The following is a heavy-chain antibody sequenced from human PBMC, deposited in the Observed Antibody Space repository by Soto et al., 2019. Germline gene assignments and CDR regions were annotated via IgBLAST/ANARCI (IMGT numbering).Heavy chain of an antibody. CDR2: IIPILGIA. J-gene: IGHJ3*02. V-gene: IGHV1-69*10. Sequence: ASVKVSCKASGGTFSSYAISWVRQAPGQGLEWMGGIIPILGIANYAQKFQGRVTITADKSTSTAYMELSSLRSEDTAVYYCARVESIAARADDAFDIWGQGTMVTVSS. D-gene: IGHD6-6*01. CDR1: GGTFSSYA. CDR3: ARVESIAARADDAFDI.